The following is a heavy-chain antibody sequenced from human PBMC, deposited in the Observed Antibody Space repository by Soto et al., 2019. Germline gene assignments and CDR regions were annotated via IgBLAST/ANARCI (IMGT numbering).Heavy chain of an antibody. CDR3: AKQKETSGWYRTPYFDY. CDR1: GFTFSTFG. V-gene: IGHV3-30*18. Sequence: QVQLVESGGSLIQPGRSLRLSCLASGFTFSTFGMHWVRQAPGKGLEWVALISYDGSNKFYADSVKGRFTISRDNSKNTLSLEMNSLRPEDTAVYFCAKQKETSGWYRTPYFDYWGQGTLVTVSS. CDR2: ISYDGSNK. J-gene: IGHJ4*02. D-gene: IGHD6-19*01.